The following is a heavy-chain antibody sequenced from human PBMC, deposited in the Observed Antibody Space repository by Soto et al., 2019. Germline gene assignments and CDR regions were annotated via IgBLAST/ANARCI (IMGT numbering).Heavy chain of an antibody. CDR1: GYTFTSYA. D-gene: IGHD3-10*01. Sequence: ASVKVSCKASGYTFTSYAMHWVRQAPGQRLEWMGWINAGNGNTKYSQKFQGRVTITRDTSASTAYMELSSLRSEDTAVYYCARAWYYYGSGSDPSPFDYWGQGTLVTVSS. CDR2: INAGNGNT. CDR3: ARAWYYYGSGSDPSPFDY. J-gene: IGHJ4*02. V-gene: IGHV1-3*01.